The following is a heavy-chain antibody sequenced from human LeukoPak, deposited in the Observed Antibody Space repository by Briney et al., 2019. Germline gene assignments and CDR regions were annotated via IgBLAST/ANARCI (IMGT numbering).Heavy chain of an antibody. CDR3: ARGDGNGWANYFDN. Sequence: SQTLSLTCTVSGYSISRGGYYWNWIRQHPGKGLEWIGYIYYTGSTDYNPSLKSRVAVSVDTSKNQFSLNLSSVSAADTAVYYCARGDGNGWANYFDNWGQGTLVTVSS. V-gene: IGHV4-31*03. D-gene: IGHD6-19*01. CDR1: GYSISRGGYY. J-gene: IGHJ4*02. CDR2: IYYTGST.